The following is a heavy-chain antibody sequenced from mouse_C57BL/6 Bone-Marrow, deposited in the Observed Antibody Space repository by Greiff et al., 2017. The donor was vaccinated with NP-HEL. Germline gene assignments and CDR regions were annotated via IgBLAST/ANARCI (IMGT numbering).Heavy chain of an antibody. CDR3: ARGASSYYYGRDWYFDV. D-gene: IGHD1-1*01. V-gene: IGHV5-16*01. CDR2: INYDGSST. J-gene: IGHJ1*03. Sequence: EVKLQESEGGLVQPGSSMKLSCTASGFTFRDYYMAWVRQVPEKGLEWVANINYDGSSTYYLDSLKSRFIISRDNAKNILYLQMSRLESEDTATYYCARGASSYYYGRDWYFDVWGTGTTVTVSS. CDR1: GFTFRDYY.